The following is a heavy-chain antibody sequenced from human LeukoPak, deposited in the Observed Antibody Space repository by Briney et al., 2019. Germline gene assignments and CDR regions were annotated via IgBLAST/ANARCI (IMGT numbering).Heavy chain of an antibody. CDR2: TYYRSKWYN. D-gene: IGHD2-8*01. J-gene: IGHJ5*02. CDR1: GDSVSSNEAA. CDR3: ASTHGPIDR. Sequence: SQTLSLTCSIAGDSVSSNEAAWNWIRQSPSRGLEFLGRTYYRSKWYNDYAVSVKGRITITSDTSKNQFSLLLKSVTPEDTAVYYCASTHGPIDRWGQGTLVTVSA. V-gene: IGHV6-1*01.